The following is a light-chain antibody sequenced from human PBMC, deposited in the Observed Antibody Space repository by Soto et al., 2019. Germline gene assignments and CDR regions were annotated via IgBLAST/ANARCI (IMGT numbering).Light chain of an antibody. CDR2: EAS. CDR1: QSIGYW. CDR3: QQYNSYHWT. Sequence: DIQMTQSPSTLSASVGDRVTITCRASQSIGYWLAWYQQKPGKAPKLLIYEASNLESGVPSRFSGSGSGTEFALTIGSLQPDDFATYYCQQYNSYHWTFGQGTKVEIK. V-gene: IGKV1-5*03. J-gene: IGKJ1*01.